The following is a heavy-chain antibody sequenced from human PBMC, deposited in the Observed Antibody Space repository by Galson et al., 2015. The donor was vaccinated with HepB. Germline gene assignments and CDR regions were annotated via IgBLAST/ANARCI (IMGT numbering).Heavy chain of an antibody. Sequence: SLRLSCATSGFTFTKYGMHWVRQAPGKGLEWVALIWSDGSDKNYADSVKGRFTISRDNSKNTVSLQMDSLRAEDTAVYYCARDHTYCGSPSCSRMGPNYWGQGTLVTVSS. CDR3: ARDHTYCGSPSCSRMGPNY. CDR2: IWSDGSDK. J-gene: IGHJ4*02. CDR1: GFTFTKYG. V-gene: IGHV3-33*01. D-gene: IGHD2-2*01.